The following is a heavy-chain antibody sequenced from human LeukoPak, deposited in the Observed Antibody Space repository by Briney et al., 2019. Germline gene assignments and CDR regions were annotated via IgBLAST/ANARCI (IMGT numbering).Heavy chain of an antibody. CDR3: ARGSGTYYRGREYNWFDP. CDR2: IYYSGST. Sequence: PSETLSLTCTVSGGSISSYYWSWIRQPPGKGLEWIGYIYYSGSTNYNPSLKSRVTISVDTSKNQFSLKLGSVTAADTAVYYCARGSGTYYRGREYNWFDPWGQGTLVTVSS. CDR1: GGSISSYY. J-gene: IGHJ5*02. V-gene: IGHV4-59*01. D-gene: IGHD3-10*01.